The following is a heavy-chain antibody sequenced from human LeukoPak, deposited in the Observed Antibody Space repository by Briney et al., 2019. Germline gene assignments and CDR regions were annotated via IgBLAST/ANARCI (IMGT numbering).Heavy chain of an antibody. CDR2: IYYSGST. J-gene: IGHJ4*02. Sequence: SETLSLTCTVSGGSISSSSYYWGWIRQPPGKGLEWIGYIYYSGSTNYNPSLKSRVTISVDTSKNQFSLKLRSVTAADTAVYYCARVTGYMIEDYFDYWGQGILVTVSS. CDR1: GGSISSSSYY. D-gene: IGHD3-9*01. CDR3: ARVTGYMIEDYFDY. V-gene: IGHV4-61*05.